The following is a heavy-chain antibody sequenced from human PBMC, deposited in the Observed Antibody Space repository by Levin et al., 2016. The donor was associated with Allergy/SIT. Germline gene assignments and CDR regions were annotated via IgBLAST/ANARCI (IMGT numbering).Heavy chain of an antibody. D-gene: IGHD2-2*01. J-gene: IGHJ6*03. CDR2: ISADGSTK. V-gene: IGHV3-30*11. Sequence: GESLKISCAASGFSFSKYALHWVRQAPGKGLEWLAVISADGSTKFYADSLEGRFTISRDNSKNTLHLQMAGLRAEDSGIYFCARDGPYCSDTSCHPFDFFYYYMDVWGKGTTVTVSS. CDR1: GFSFSKYA. CDR3: ARDGPYCSDTSCHPFDFFYYYMDV.